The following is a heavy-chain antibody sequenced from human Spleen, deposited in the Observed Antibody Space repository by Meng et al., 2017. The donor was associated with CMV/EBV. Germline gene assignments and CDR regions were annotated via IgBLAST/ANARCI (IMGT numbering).Heavy chain of an antibody. Sequence: NTFTTYYIHWVRQAPGQGLEWMGVLNPRRPTTRYAQKFRGRVTMSGDTSTNTVSMELSSLKSEDTAVYYCALRSCSSINCYNQRIDYWGQGTLVTVSS. J-gene: IGHJ4*02. CDR3: ALRSCSSINCYNQRIDY. CDR2: LNPRRPTT. V-gene: IGHV1-46*01. CDR1: NTFTTYY. D-gene: IGHD2-2*02.